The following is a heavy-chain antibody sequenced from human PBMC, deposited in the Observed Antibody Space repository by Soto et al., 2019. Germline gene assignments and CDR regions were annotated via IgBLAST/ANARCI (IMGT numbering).Heavy chain of an antibody. D-gene: IGHD3-10*01. CDR1: GGSISIGGYY. V-gene: IGHV4-31*03. CDR3: ARVGGSGSVYYGVDV. CDR2: IYDSGSS. Sequence: SETLSLTCTVSGGSISIGGYYWSCMRQHPGKGLEWIGYIYDSGSSYYNPSLKSRVTISVDTPKNQFSLKLSSVTAADTAVYYCARVGGSGSVYYGVDVWGQGTTVTVSS. J-gene: IGHJ6*02.